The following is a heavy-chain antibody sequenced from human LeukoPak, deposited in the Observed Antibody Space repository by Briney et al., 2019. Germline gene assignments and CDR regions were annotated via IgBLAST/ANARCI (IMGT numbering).Heavy chain of an antibody. J-gene: IGHJ4*02. CDR1: GYTLTELS. V-gene: IGHV1-24*01. CDR2: FDPEDGET. Sequence: GAGVKVACKVSGYTLTELSMHWVRQAPGKGLEWMGGFDPEDGETIYAQKFQGRVTMTEATSTDTAYMELSRLSSEDTAVYYCATLYCSSTSCYKGFDYWGPGTLVTVSS. D-gene: IGHD2-2*02. CDR3: ATLYCSSTSCYKGFDY.